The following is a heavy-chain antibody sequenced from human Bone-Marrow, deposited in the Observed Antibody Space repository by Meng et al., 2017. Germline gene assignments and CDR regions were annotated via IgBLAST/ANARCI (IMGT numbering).Heavy chain of an antibody. Sequence: GGSLRLSCAASGFAFSDYYMDWVRQAPGKGLEWVGRIRNKANSYSTEYAASVKDRFAISRDESKNLLYLQMNSLKTEDTAVYYCVSHGKFSSSSNYFDSWGQGTLVTVSS. CDR3: VSHGKFSSSSNYFDS. V-gene: IGHV3-72*01. J-gene: IGHJ4*02. D-gene: IGHD6-13*01. CDR2: IRNKANSYST. CDR1: GFAFSDYY.